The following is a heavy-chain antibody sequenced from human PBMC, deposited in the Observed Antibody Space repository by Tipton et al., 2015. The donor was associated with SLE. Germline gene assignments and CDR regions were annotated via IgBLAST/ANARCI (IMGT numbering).Heavy chain of an antibody. CDR1: GGSISSHY. J-gene: IGHJ4*02. CDR2: IYYSGSI. CDR3: ARDPRGYSSSRSFDY. Sequence: TLSLTCTVSGGSISSHYWSWIRQPPGKGLEWIGYIYYSGSISYNPSLKSRVTISVDTSKNQFSLKLSSVTAADTAVYYCARDPRGYSSSRSFDYWGQGTLVTVSS. D-gene: IGHD6-13*01. V-gene: IGHV4-59*11.